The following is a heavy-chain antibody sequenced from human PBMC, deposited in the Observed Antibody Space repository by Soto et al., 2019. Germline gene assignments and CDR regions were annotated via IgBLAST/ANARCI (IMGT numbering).Heavy chain of an antibody. J-gene: IGHJ3*02. D-gene: IGHD7-27*01. V-gene: IGHV3-48*02. CDR1: GFNFRSYS. Sequence: EAQLVESGGGLVQPGGSLRLSCVASGFNFRSYSLSWVRQAPGKGLEWIAYIDTSSSLIYYADSVEGRFAISRDNAKISLYLPVDRLRDEDTSLYYCARDFLTGDAREAFDIWGQGTMVTFSS. CDR3: ARDFLTGDAREAFDI. CDR2: IDTSSSLI.